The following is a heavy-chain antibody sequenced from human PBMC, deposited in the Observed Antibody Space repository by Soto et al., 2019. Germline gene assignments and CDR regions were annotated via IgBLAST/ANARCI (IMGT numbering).Heavy chain of an antibody. CDR3: ASLATRYYFDY. CDR2: IYYSGST. V-gene: IGHV4-59*01. D-gene: IGHD1-1*01. J-gene: IGHJ4*02. Sequence: PSETLSLTCTVSGGSISSYYWSWIRQPPGKGLEWIGYIYYSGSTNYNPSLKSRVTISVDTSKNQFSLKMSSVTAADKAVYYCASLATRYYFDYWGQETLVTVSS. CDR1: GGSISSYY.